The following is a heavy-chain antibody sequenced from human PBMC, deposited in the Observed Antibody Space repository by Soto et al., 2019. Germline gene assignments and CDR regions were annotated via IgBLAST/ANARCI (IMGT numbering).Heavy chain of an antibody. CDR1: GGTFEVYA. CDR2: ISWNSGSI. D-gene: IGHD3-10*01. V-gene: IGHV3-9*01. CDR3: ARGPYGSVSFY. J-gene: IGHJ4*02. Sequence: GGPMRHSCPAAGGTFEVYAMHLVRQAPGKGLEWVASISWNSGSIGYADSVKGRFTISRDNAKNSLYLQMNSLRAEDTAVYYCARGPYGSVSFYLGQGALVTV.